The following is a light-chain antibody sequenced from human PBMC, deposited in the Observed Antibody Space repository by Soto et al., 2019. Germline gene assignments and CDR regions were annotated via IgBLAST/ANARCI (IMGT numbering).Light chain of an antibody. Sequence: DIQMTQSPSSLSASVGDRVAITCRSSQSISDYLNWYQQKPGKALKLVIYGASNLQSGVPPRFSGSGSGSEFTLTISGLQPDDFAIYFCQHSYSLPLTFGPGTKVDV. CDR3: QHSYSLPLT. CDR2: GAS. J-gene: IGKJ3*01. CDR1: QSISDY. V-gene: IGKV1-39*01.